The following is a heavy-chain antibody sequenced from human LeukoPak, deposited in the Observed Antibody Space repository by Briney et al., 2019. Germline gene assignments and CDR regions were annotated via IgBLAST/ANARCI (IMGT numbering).Heavy chain of an antibody. CDR3: ARGRIDTIFGVVIYNWFDP. J-gene: IGHJ5*02. Sequence: GGSLRLSCAASGFTFSRYSLNWVRQAPGKGLEWVSPISTNSHYIYYADSVKGRFTISRDNAKNSLYLQMNSLRAEDTAVYYCARGRIDTIFGVVIYNWFDPWGQGTLVTVSS. CDR1: GFTFSRYS. D-gene: IGHD3-3*01. V-gene: IGHV3-21*01. CDR2: ISTNSHYI.